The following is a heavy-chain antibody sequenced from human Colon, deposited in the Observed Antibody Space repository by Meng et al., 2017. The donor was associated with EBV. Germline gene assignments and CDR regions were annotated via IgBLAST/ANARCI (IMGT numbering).Heavy chain of an antibody. J-gene: IGHJ4*02. V-gene: IGHV4-31*03. Sequence: VHVQDAGPSLLKLSQPLSFTCTVSGGCVSSGGYSWTRIHQDPGEGLEWFGHMYYSGSTFYDPSLKSRVIISIDSSKNQFSLNLRSVTAADTAVYYCARVSSGWDYFDYWGQGTLVTVSS. D-gene: IGHD6-19*01. CDR3: ARVSSGWDYFDY. CDR1: GGCVSSGGYS. CDR2: MYYSGST.